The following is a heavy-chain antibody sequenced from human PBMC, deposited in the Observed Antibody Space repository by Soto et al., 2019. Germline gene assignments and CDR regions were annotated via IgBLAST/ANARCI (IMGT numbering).Heavy chain of an antibody. V-gene: IGHV3-23*01. CDR3: AKDAISGDGIWLMDS. CDR1: GFTFRDYA. CDR2: LLRSGSSA. Sequence: GGSLRLSCAASGFTFRDYAMTWARQAPGKGLEWVSSLLRSGSSAYYADSVRGRFSISSDTSANSLYLQMDNLRAEDTAIYYCAKDAISGDGIWLMDSWGQGTVVTVSS. D-gene: IGHD4-17*01. J-gene: IGHJ5*02.